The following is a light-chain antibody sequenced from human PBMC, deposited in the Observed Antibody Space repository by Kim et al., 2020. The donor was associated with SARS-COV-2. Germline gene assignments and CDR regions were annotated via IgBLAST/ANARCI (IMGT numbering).Light chain of an antibody. V-gene: IGLV1-47*01. CDR1: RSNIGSNY. J-gene: IGLJ3*02. CDR2: RNN. CDR3: AAWDDSLSGRV. Sequence: GQRVTISCSGSRSNIGSNYVYWYQQLPGTAPKLLICRNNQRPSGVPDRFSGSKSGTSASLAISGLRSEDEADYYCAAWDDSLSGRVFGGGTKLTVL.